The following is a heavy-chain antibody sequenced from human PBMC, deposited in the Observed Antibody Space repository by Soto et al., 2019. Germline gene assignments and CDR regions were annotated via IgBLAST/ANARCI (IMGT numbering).Heavy chain of an antibody. Sequence: EVQLLESGGGLVQPGGSLRLSCAASGFTFSSYAMSWVRQAPGKGLEWVSAISGSGGSTYYADSVKGRFTISRDNSKNTLYLKMNSLRAEDTAVYYCAKDRASGYEAFDYWGQGTLVTVSS. V-gene: IGHV3-23*01. J-gene: IGHJ4*02. CDR2: ISGSGGST. CDR1: GFTFSSYA. CDR3: AKDRASGYEAFDY. D-gene: IGHD5-12*01.